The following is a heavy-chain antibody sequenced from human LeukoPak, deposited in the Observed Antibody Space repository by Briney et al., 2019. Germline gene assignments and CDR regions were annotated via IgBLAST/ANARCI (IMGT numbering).Heavy chain of an antibody. CDR1: GGSISSYY. V-gene: IGHV4-59*01. CDR2: IYYSGST. Sequence: SETLSLTCTVSGGSISSYYWSWIRQPPGKGLEWIGYIYYSGSTNYNPSLKSRVTISVDTSKNQFSLKLSSVTAADTAVYYCARGLPAAILHYYYYMDVWGKGTTVTISS. J-gene: IGHJ6*03. D-gene: IGHD2-2*01. CDR3: ARGLPAAILHYYYYMDV.